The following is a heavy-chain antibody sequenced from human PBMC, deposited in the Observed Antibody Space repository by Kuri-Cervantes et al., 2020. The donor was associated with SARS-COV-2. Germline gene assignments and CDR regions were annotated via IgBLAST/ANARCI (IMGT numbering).Heavy chain of an antibody. Sequence: LSLTCTVSGGSISSSSYFWGWIRQPPGKGLEWVGRTRNKANSYTTEYAASVKGRFTISRDDSKNSLYLQMNSLKTEDTAVYYCAREESSGWFNWFDPWGQGTLVTVSS. CDR1: GGSISSSSYF. CDR2: TRNKANSYTT. CDR3: AREESSGWFNWFDP. D-gene: IGHD6-19*01. J-gene: IGHJ5*02. V-gene: IGHV3-72*01.